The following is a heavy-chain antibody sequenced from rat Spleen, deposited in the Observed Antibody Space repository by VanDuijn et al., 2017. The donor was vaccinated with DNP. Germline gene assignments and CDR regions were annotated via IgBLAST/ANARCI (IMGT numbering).Heavy chain of an antibody. Sequence: EVQLVESGGGLVQPGRSLKLSCAVSRITFSDHNMAWVRQAPKKGLEWVASISNAGDNTYYSDSVRGRFTVSRDNAKSTLYLQMDSLRSEDTATYYCVKDLRGGSTFDYWGQGTLVTVSS. CDR2: ISNAGDNT. CDR3: VKDLRGGSTFDY. CDR1: RITFSDHN. D-gene: IGHD1-11*01. V-gene: IGHV5-25*01. J-gene: IGHJ3*01.